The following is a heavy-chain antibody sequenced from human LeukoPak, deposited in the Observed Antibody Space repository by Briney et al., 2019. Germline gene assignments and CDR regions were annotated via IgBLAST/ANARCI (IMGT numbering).Heavy chain of an antibody. CDR2: IYYSGST. V-gene: IGHV4-30-4*01. CDR3: ARATVTTYPNWYFDL. Sequence: SSETLSLTCTVSGGSISSGDYYWSWIRQPPGKGLEWIGYIYYSGSTYYNPSLKSRVTTSVDTSKNQFSLKLSSVTAADTAVYYCARATVTTYPNWYFDLWGRGTLVTVSS. CDR1: GGSISSGDYY. J-gene: IGHJ2*01. D-gene: IGHD4-17*01.